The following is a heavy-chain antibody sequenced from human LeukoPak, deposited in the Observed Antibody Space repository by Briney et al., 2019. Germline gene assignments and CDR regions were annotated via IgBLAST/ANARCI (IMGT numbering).Heavy chain of an antibody. CDR3: AKSSPRGYGAFDI. V-gene: IGHV5-51*01. D-gene: IGHD2-15*01. CDR2: IYPGDSDTIT. J-gene: IGHJ3*02. Sequence: GESLKISCKGSGYSFTNYWIGWVRQMPGKGLEWMGIIYPGDSDTITRDSPSFQGQVTISADKSISTAFLQWSSLKASDTAMYYCAKSSPRGYGAFDICGHGTMVTVSS. CDR1: GYSFTNYW.